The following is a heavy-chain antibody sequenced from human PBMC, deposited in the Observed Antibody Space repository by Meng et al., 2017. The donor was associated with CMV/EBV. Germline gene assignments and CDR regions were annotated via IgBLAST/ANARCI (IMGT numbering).Heavy chain of an antibody. D-gene: IGHD4-17*01. CDR3: AREVDDYGDGWYFDL. Sequence: QVQLLQSGAEVKKPGSSVKVSCKASGGTFSSYAISWVRQAPGQGLEWMGGIIPIFGTANYAQKFQGRVTITADESTSTAYMELSSLRSEDTAVYYCAREVDDYGDGWYFDLWGRGTLVTVSS. CDR1: GGTFSSYA. V-gene: IGHV1-69*12. J-gene: IGHJ2*01. CDR2: IIPIFGTA.